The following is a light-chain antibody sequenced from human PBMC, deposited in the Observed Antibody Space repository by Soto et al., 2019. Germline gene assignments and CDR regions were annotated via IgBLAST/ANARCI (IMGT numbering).Light chain of an antibody. V-gene: IGKV1-5*01. CDR3: QQYNNYWT. J-gene: IGKJ1*01. Sequence: DIQMTQSPSTLSASVGDRVTITCRASRSISSWLAWYQQKPGKPPKLLIYDASSFEGGVPSRFGGSGSGTEFTLTISSLQPDDSATYYCQQYNNYWTFGQGTKVEIK. CDR1: RSISSW. CDR2: DAS.